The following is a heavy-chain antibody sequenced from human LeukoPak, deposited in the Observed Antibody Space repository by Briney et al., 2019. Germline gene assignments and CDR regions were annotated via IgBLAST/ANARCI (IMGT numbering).Heavy chain of an antibody. CDR2: ISAYNGNT. CDR1: GYTFTSYG. Sequence: ASVKVSCKASGYTFTSYGISWVRQAPGQGLEWMGWISAYNGNTNYAQTLQGRVTMTTDTSTGTAYMELRSLRSDDTAVYYCARITKWNCLMDVWGKGTTVTVSS. D-gene: IGHD1-7*01. CDR3: ARITKWNCLMDV. J-gene: IGHJ6*03. V-gene: IGHV1-18*01.